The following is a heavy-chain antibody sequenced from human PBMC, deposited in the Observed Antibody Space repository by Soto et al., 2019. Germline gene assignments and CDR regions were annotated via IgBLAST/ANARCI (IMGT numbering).Heavy chain of an antibody. CDR1: GFTVSSNY. CDR2: IYSGGST. D-gene: IGHD3-22*01. V-gene: IGHV3-53*01. Sequence: PGGSLRLSCAASGFTVSSNYMSWVRQAPGKGLEWVSVIYSGGSTYYADSVKGRFTISRDNSKNTLYLQMNSLRAEDTAVYYCARGYYYDSSGYPGYYFDYWGQGTLVTVSS. CDR3: ARGYYYDSSGYPGYYFDY. J-gene: IGHJ4*02.